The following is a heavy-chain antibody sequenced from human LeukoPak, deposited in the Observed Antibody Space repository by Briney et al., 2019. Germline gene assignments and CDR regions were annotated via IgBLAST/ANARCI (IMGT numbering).Heavy chain of an antibody. Sequence: GGSLRLSCAASGFTFSTYALSWVRQAPGKGLEWVSAIRGGSTWYADSVEGRFTISRDDPKNTLFLQMNGLRAEDTAVYYCAKAHGASAFDYWGQGTLVTVSS. CDR2: IRGGST. V-gene: IGHV3-23*01. CDR3: AKAHGASAFDY. D-gene: IGHD4/OR15-4a*01. J-gene: IGHJ4*02. CDR1: GFTFSTYA.